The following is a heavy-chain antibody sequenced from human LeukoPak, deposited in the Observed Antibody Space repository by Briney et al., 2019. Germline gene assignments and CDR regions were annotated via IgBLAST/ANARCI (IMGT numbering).Heavy chain of an antibody. CDR1: GGSFSGYY. CDR2: INHSGST. V-gene: IGHV4-34*01. CDR3: ASGSLYYFDY. J-gene: IGHJ4*02. Sequence: SXXLSLTXAVYGGSFSGYYWSWIRQPPGKGLEWIGEINHSGSTNYNPSLKSRVTISVDTSKNQFSLKLSSVTAADTAVYYCASGSLYYFDYWGQGTLVTVSS.